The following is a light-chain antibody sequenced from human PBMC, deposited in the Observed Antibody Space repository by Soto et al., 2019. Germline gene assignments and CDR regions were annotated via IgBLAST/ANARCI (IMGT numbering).Light chain of an antibody. J-gene: IGKJ4*01. CDR3: QKLNSYPFT. CDR1: QGISSY. CDR2: AAS. Sequence: DIQLTQSPSFLSASVGDRVTITCRASQGISSYLAWYQQKPGKAPKLLIYAASTLQIGVPSRFSGSGSGTEFTLTSSSLQPEDFATYYSQKLNSYPFTFGGGTKVEIK. V-gene: IGKV1-9*01.